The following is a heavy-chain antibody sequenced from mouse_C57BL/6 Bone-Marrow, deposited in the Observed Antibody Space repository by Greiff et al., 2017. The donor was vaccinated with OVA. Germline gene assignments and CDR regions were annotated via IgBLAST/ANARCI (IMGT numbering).Heavy chain of an antibody. CDR2: IWSGGST. V-gene: IGHV2-2*01. CDR3: ARNPPYGNYWYFDV. D-gene: IGHD2-1*01. J-gene: IGHJ1*03. CDR1: GFSLTSYG. Sequence: VQLVESGPGLVQPSQSLSITCTVSGFSLTSYGVHWVRQSPGKGLEWLGVIWSGGSTDYNAAFISRLSISKDNSKSQVFFKMNSLQADDTAIYYCARNPPYGNYWYFDVWGTGTTVTVSS.